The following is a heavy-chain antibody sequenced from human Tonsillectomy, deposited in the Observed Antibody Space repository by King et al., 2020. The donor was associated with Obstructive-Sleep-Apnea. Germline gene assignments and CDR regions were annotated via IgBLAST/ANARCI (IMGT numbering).Heavy chain of an antibody. CDR2: IYYSGST. D-gene: IGHD2-15*01. CDR3: ARDVVVVATPYYYYYGMDV. V-gene: IGHV4-30-4*01. CDR1: GGSISSGDYY. J-gene: IGHJ6*02. Sequence: QLQESGPGLVKPSQTLSLTCTVSGGSISSGDYYWSWIRQPPGKGLEWIGYIYYSGSTYYNTSLKSRVTISVDTSKNQFSLKLSSVTAADTAVYYCARDVVVVATPYYYYYGMDVWGQGTTVTVSS.